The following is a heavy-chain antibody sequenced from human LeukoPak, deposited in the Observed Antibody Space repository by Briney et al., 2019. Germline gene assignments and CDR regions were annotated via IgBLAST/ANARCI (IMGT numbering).Heavy chain of an antibody. V-gene: IGHV1-2*02. CDR2: INPNSGGT. Sequence: GASVKVSCKASGYTFTGYYMHWVRQAPGQGLEWMGWINPNSGGTNYAQKFQGRVTMTRDTSISTAYMELSRLRSDDTAVYYCAKEYSSGWYYFDYWGQGTLVTVSS. J-gene: IGHJ4*02. D-gene: IGHD6-19*01. CDR3: AKEYSSGWYYFDY. CDR1: GYTFTGYY.